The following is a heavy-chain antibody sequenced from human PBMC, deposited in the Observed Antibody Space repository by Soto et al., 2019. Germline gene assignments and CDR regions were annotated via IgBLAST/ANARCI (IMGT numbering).Heavy chain of an antibody. D-gene: IGHD3-10*01. CDR3: ARKGREGYYYYYYGMDG. CDR1: GYSFTSYW. V-gene: IGHV5-10-1*01. Sequence: GESLKISCKGSGYSFTSYWISWVRQMPGKGLEWMGRIDPSDSYTNYSPSFQGHVTISADKSISTAYLQWSSLKASDTAMYYCARKGREGYYYYYYGMDGWGQGTTVTVAS. J-gene: IGHJ6*02. CDR2: IDPSDSYT.